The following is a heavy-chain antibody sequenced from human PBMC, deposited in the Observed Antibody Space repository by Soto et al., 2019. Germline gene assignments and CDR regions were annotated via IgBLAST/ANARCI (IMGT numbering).Heavy chain of an antibody. Sequence: QVQLVQSGAEVRKPGASVKVSCKASGYTFSSFDINWVRQAAGHGLEGMGWMTPNSGHTGYAKKFQGRVTMTRSTSTSTGYMEQSSLTSQDTALYYGATGVEEGSGSGSYGDMAFWGRGTTVTVSS. CDR2: MTPNSGHT. D-gene: IGHD3-10*01. V-gene: IGHV1-8*01. CDR1: GYTFSSFD. J-gene: IGHJ6*03. CDR3: ATGVEEGSGSGSYGDMAF.